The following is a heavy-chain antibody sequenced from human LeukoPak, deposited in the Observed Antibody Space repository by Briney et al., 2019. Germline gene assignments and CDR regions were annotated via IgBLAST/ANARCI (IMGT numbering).Heavy chain of an antibody. D-gene: IGHD6-6*01. CDR1: GYTFTGYY. V-gene: IGHV1-2*02. Sequence: GASVKASCKASGYTFTGYYMHWVRQAPGQGLEWMGWINPNSGGTNYAQKFQGRVTMTRDTSISTAYMELSRLRSDDTAVYNCARSIEYSSSLYWFDPWGQGTLVTVSS. J-gene: IGHJ5*02. CDR3: ARSIEYSSSLYWFDP. CDR2: INPNSGGT.